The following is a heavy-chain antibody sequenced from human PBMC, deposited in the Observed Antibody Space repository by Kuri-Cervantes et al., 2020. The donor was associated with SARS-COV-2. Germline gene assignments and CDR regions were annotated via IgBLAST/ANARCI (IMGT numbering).Heavy chain of an antibody. CDR3: ARVNIELVLPTPQVYFYMDV. CDR2: IYTSGST. CDR1: GGSISSYY. J-gene: IGHJ6*03. V-gene: IGHV4-4*07. D-gene: IGHD2/OR15-2a*01. Sequence: SETLSLTCTVSGGSISSYYWSWIRQPAGKGLDWIGRIYTSGSTNYNPSLKSRVTMSVDTSKNQFSLKLSSVTAADTAVYYCARVNIELVLPTPQVYFYMDVWGKGTTVTVSS.